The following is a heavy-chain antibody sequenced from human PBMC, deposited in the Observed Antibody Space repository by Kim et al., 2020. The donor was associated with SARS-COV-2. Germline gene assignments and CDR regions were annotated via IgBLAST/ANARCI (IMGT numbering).Heavy chain of an antibody. CDR2: IIPIFGTA. CDR1: GGTFSSYA. D-gene: IGHD5-18*01. J-gene: IGHJ6*02. CDR3: ARWGGEGTAMVTYYYYDMDV. Sequence: SVKVSCKASGGTFSSYAISWVRQAPGQGLEWMGGIIPIFGTANYAQKFQGRVTITADESTSTAYMELSSLRSEDTAVYYCARWGGEGTAMVTYYYYDMDVWVQGTTVTVSS. V-gene: IGHV1-69*13.